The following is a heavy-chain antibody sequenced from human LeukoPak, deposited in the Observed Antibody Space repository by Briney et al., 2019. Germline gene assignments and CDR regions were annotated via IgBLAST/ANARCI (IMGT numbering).Heavy chain of an antibody. CDR2: IKSKRDGETA. Sequence: PGGSLRLSSAAPGFTSRVAMMYSLPQAPGKGLEWVGRIKSKRDGETADYAAPVKGRFTISRDDSRNTLYLQMNSLETEDPAVYSSIEHRVVDSWGQGTLVTVSS. J-gene: IGHJ4*02. D-gene: IGHD2-21*01. V-gene: IGHV3-15*01. CDR1: GFTSRVAM. CDR3: IEHRVVDS.